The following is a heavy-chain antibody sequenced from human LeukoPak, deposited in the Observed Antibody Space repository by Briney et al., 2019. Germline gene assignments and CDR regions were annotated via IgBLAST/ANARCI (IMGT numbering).Heavy chain of an antibody. CDR3: ARGPRPYSSSCYDY. D-gene: IGHD6-13*01. CDR2: INHSGST. CDR1: GGSFSGYY. V-gene: IGHV4-34*01. Sequence: SETLPLTCAVYGGSFSGYYWSWIRQPPGKGLEWIGEINHSGSTNYNPSLKSRVTISVDTSKNQFSLKLSSVTAADTAVYYCARGPRPYSSSCYDYWGQGTLVTVSS. J-gene: IGHJ4*02.